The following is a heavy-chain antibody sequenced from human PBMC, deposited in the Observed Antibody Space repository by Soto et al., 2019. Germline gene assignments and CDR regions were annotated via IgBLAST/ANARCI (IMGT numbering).Heavy chain of an antibody. Sequence: PSETLSLTCTVSGGSISSYYWSWIRQPPGKGLEWIGYIYYSGSTNYNPSLKSRVTISVDTSKNQFSLKLSSVTAADTAVYYCARSRDYYDSSGCEYWGQGTLVTVSS. D-gene: IGHD3-22*01. CDR2: IYYSGST. V-gene: IGHV4-59*01. CDR3: ARSRDYYDSSGCEY. J-gene: IGHJ4*02. CDR1: GGSISSYY.